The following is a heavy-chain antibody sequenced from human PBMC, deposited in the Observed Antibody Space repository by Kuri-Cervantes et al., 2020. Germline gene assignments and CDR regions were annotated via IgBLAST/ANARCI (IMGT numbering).Heavy chain of an antibody. Sequence: ASVKVSCKASGYTFTSYGISWVRQAPGQGLEWMGWISAYNGNTNYAQKLQGRVTMTTDTSTSTAYMELRSLRSDDTDVYYCASSRGATQYYYYCYGMDVWGQGTTVTVSS. CDR3: ASSRGATQYYYYCYGMDV. D-gene: IGHD1-26*01. CDR2: ISAYNGNT. V-gene: IGHV1-18*01. CDR1: GYTFTSYG. J-gene: IGHJ6*02.